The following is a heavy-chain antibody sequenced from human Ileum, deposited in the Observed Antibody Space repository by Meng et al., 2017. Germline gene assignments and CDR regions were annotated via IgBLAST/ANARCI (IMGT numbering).Heavy chain of an antibody. Sequence: QEHVQGCGAGQRQPARTHSVTWAVTVVAIRDENGWSWVRQPPGKGLEWIGEIYQSGSAHYNPSLKSRVTMSVDKSGNQFSLRLTSVTAADTAVYYCARIPFHYYTMDVWGQGTMVTVSS. CDR3: ARIPFHYYTMDV. J-gene: IGHJ6*02. V-gene: IGHV4-4*02. CDR2: IYQSGSA. CDR1: VVAIRDENG.